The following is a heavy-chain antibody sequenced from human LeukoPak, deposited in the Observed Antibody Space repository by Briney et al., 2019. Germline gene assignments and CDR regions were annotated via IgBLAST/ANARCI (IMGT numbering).Heavy chain of an antibody. J-gene: IGHJ6*03. D-gene: IGHD6-13*01. V-gene: IGHV3-21*01. CDR2: IRSYSSYI. CDR3: ARVDRVIAAAGTWYYYYYMDV. CDR1: GFTVENYN. Sequence: GGSLRLSCAASGFTVENYNFNWVRQAPGKGLEWVASIRSYSSYIHYADSVEGRFTISRDDAKKSLYLQMDSLRAEDTAVYYCARVDRVIAAAGTWYYYYYMDVWGKGTTVTISS.